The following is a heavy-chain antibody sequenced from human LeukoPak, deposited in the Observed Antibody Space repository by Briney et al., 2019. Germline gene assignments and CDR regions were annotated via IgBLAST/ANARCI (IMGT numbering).Heavy chain of an antibody. V-gene: IGHV1-3*03. Sequence: ASVKVSCKASGYTFSTYAMHWVRQAPGQRLEWMGWINAGNGNTKYSQEFQGRVTITRDTSASTAYMELSSLRAEDTAVYYCARSLVVGATYPYHWGQGTLVTVSS. J-gene: IGHJ5*02. CDR2: INAGNGNT. CDR3: ARSLVVGATYPYH. CDR1: GYTFSTYA. D-gene: IGHD1-26*01.